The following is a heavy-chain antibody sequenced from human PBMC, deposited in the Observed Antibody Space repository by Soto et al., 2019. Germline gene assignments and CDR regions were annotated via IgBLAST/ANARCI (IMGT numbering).Heavy chain of an antibody. CDR3: ARNREYSSSSVVYGMDV. Sequence: GESLKISCKGSGYSFTSYWISWVRQMPGKGLEWMGRIDPSDSYTNYSPSFQGHVTISADKSISTAYLQWSSLKASDTAMYYCARNREYSSSSVVYGMDVWGQGTTVTVSS. CDR2: IDPSDSYT. J-gene: IGHJ6*02. D-gene: IGHD6-6*01. V-gene: IGHV5-10-1*01. CDR1: GYSFTSYW.